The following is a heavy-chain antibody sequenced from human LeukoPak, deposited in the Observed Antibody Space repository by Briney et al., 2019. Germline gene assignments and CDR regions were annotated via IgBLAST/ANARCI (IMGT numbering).Heavy chain of an antibody. V-gene: IGHV7-4-1*02. CDR1: GYNFTSYA. J-gene: IGHJ6*03. D-gene: IGHD5-24*01. Sequence: GASVKVSCKASGYNFTSYAMNWVRQAPGQGLGWMGWINTNTGNPAYAQGFAGRLVFSVDTSVSTAYLQISSLKAEDTAVYYCARDGYNPTYYYYMDVWGKGTSVTVSS. CDR3: ARDGYNPTYYYYMDV. CDR2: INTNTGNP.